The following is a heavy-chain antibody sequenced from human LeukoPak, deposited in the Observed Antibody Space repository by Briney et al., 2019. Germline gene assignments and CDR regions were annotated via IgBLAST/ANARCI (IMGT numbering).Heavy chain of an antibody. CDR1: GFTFSSYS. D-gene: IGHD3-22*01. CDR3: AISNYYDSSGSFDY. Sequence: GGSLRLSCAASGFTFSSYSMNWVRQAPGKGLEWDSYISSSSSTIYYADSVKGRFTISRDNAKNSLYLQMNSLRAEDTAVYYCAISNYYDSSGSFDYWGQGTLVTVSS. V-gene: IGHV3-48*04. CDR2: ISSSSSTI. J-gene: IGHJ4*02.